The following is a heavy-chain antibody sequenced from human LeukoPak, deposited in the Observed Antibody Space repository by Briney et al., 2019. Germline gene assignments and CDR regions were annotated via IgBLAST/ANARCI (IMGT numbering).Heavy chain of an antibody. CDR1: GYYISSGYF. V-gene: IGHV4-38-2*01. D-gene: IGHD3/OR15-3a*01. J-gene: IGHJ6*04. CDR3: ARGTGYLAYYFYAMDV. CDR2: IDHSGRT. Sequence: PAETLSLTCAVSGYYISSGYFWGWIRQPPGKGLEWIGSIDHSGRTYYNPSLKSRVTISADTTKNQFSLRLSSVTAADTAVYHCARGTGYLAYYFYAMDVWSKGTTVTVSS.